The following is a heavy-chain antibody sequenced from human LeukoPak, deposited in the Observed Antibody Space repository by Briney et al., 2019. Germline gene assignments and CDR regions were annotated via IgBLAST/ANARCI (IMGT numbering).Heavy chain of an antibody. CDR1: GFTFSSYS. Sequence: GGSLRLSCAASGFTFSSYSMNWVRQAPGKGLEWVSSISSSSSYIYYADSMKGRFTISRDNAKNSLYLQMNSLRAEDTAVYYCATPGGVAVALMNVWGKGTTVTVSS. D-gene: IGHD6-19*01. V-gene: IGHV3-21*01. CDR3: ATPGGVAVALMNV. CDR2: ISSSSSYI. J-gene: IGHJ6*04.